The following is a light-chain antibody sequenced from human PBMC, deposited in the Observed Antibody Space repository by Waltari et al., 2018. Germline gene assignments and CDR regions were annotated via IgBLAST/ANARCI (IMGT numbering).Light chain of an antibody. J-gene: IGKJ4*01. V-gene: IGKV3-20*01. CDR2: GAS. CDR1: QSVSSS. CDR3: QQSYSTPLT. Sequence: EIVLTQSPGTLSLSPGERATLSCRASQSVSSSLAWYQQKPGQSPRLLIYGASSRATGIPDRFSGSGSGTDFTLTISSLQPEDFATYYCQQSYSTPLTFGGGTKVEIK.